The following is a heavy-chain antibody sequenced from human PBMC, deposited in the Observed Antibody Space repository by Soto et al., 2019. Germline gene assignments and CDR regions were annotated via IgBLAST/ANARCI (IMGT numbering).Heavy chain of an antibody. J-gene: IGHJ6*02. CDR3: AKVSADTAMGHYGMDV. D-gene: IGHD5-18*01. V-gene: IGHV3-23*01. CDR1: GFTFSSYA. Sequence: EVQLLESGGGLVQPGGSLRLSCAASGFTFSSYAMSWVRQAPGKGLEWVSAISGSGGSTYYADSVKGRFTISRDNSKNTRYLQINSLRAEDTAVYYCAKVSADTAMGHYGMDVWGQGTTVTVSS. CDR2: ISGSGGST.